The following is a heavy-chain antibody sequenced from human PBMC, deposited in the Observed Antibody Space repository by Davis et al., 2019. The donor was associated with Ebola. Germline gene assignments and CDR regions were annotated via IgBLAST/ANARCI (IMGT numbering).Heavy chain of an antibody. V-gene: IGHV5-51*01. J-gene: IGHJ3*02. CDR1: GNSFTSHW. CDR3: ASLRRTITGMDDAFDI. CDR2: IYTGDSDT. Sequence: GESLKIPCKDPGNSFTSHWIGWVRQMPGKGLEWMGIIYTGDSDTRYSPSFRGQVTISADKSIKTAFLQWSSLKASDTATYYCASLRRTITGMDDAFDIWGQGTMVTVSS. D-gene: IGHD1-20*01.